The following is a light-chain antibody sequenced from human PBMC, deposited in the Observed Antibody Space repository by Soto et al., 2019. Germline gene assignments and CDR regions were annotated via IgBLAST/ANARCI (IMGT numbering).Light chain of an antibody. V-gene: IGLV2-11*01. J-gene: IGLJ1*01. CDR3: SSYAGNYTYV. Sequence: QSVLTQPRSVSGSPGQSVTISCTGTSSDVGAYNYVSWYQQYPGKAPKLLIYVVTKRPSGVPDRFSGSKSGNTASLTISGLQAEDEADYYCSSYAGNYTYVFGSGTKVTVL. CDR2: VVT. CDR1: SSDVGAYNY.